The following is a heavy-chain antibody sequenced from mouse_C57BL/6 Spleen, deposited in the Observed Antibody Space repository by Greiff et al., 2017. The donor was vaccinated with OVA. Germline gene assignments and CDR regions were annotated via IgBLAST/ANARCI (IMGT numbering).Heavy chain of an antibody. Sequence: EVKVVESGGDLVKPGGSLKLSCAASGFTFSSYGMSWVRQTPDKRLEWVATISSGGSYTYYPDSVKGRFTISRDNAKNTLYLQMSSLKSEDTAMYYCARQGSSGLYAMDYWGQGTSVTVSS. CDR2: ISSGGSYT. CDR3: ARQGSSGLYAMDY. CDR1: GFTFSSYG. V-gene: IGHV5-6*01. D-gene: IGHD3-2*02. J-gene: IGHJ4*01.